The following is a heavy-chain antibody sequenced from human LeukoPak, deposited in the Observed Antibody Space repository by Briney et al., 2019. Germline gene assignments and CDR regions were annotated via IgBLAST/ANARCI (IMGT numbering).Heavy chain of an antibody. CDR3: ARTTEGYCRGRSCYSYYYYMDV. Sequence: PSETLSLTCTVSGGSISSYYWSWIRQPAGKGLEWIGRIYTSVSTNYNPSLKRRVTISVDTSKNQFSLKLSSVTAADTAVYYCARTTEGYCRGRSCYSYYYYMDVWGKGTTVTVSS. V-gene: IGHV4-4*07. J-gene: IGHJ6*03. CDR1: GGSISSYY. D-gene: IGHD2-15*01. CDR2: IYTSVST.